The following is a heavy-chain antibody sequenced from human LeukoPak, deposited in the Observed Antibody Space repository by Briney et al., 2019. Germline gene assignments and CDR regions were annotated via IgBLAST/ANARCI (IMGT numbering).Heavy chain of an antibody. D-gene: IGHD1-26*01. V-gene: IGHV3-30*18. CDR3: AKDRLEWELRYYFDY. Sequence: GGSLRLSCAASGFTFNNYAMSWVRQTPGKGLEWVAVISYDGSNKYYADSVKGRFTISRDNSKNTLYLQMNSLRAEDTAVYYCAKDRLEWELRYYFDYWGQGTLVTVSS. CDR2: ISYDGSNK. J-gene: IGHJ4*02. CDR1: GFTFNNYA.